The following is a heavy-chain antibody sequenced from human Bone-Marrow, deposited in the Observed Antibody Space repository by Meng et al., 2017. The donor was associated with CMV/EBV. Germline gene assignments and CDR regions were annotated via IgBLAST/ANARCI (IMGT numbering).Heavy chain of an antibody. V-gene: IGHV3-30-3*01. J-gene: IGHJ4*02. CDR2: ISYDGSNK. Sequence: GGSLRLSCAASGFTFSSYAMHWVRQAPGKGLEWVAVISYDGSNKYYADSVKGRFTISRDNSKNTLYLQMNSLRAEDTAVYYCARDPMWELPDYGYFDYWAQGTLVPVSS. CDR3: ARDPMWELPDYGYFDY. D-gene: IGHD1-26*01. CDR1: GFTFSSYA.